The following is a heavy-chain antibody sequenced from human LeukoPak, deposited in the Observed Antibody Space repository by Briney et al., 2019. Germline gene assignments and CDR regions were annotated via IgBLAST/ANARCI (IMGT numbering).Heavy chain of an antibody. V-gene: IGHV3-30*02. CDR3: AKDLTMVRGVIVDY. D-gene: IGHD3-10*01. J-gene: IGHJ4*02. Sequence: PGGSLRLSCAASGFTFSSYGMHWVRQAPGKGLEWVAFIRYDGSNKYYADSVKGRFTISRDNSKNTLYLQMNSLRAEDTAVYYCAKDLTMVRGVIVDYWGQGTLVTVSS. CDR2: IRYDGSNK. CDR1: GFTFSSYG.